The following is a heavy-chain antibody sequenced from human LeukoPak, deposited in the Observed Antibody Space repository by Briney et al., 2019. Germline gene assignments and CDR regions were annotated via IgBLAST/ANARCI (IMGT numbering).Heavy chain of an antibody. Sequence: GGSLRLSCAASGFTFSRYAMSWVRQAPGKGLEWVSAISGSGGSTNYADSVKGRFTIYRDNPKNTLYLQMSSLRADDTAVYYCAKSSFGTGEDYWGQGTLVTVSS. J-gene: IGHJ4*02. CDR3: AKSSFGTGEDY. V-gene: IGHV3-23*01. D-gene: IGHD7-27*01. CDR2: ISGSGGST. CDR1: GFTFSRYA.